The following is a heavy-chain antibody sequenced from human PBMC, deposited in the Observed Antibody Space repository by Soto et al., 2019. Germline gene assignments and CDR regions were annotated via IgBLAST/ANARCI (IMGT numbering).Heavy chain of an antibody. V-gene: IGHV4-59*08. CDR2: IYYSEST. D-gene: IGHD1-26*01. CDR1: GRSIRNSS. J-gene: IGHJ6*02. Sequence: SETLSRTSSSSGRSIRNSSWGTIRQPPGKELQYIGYIYYSESTNYNPSLKSRVTISDDTSTNQFSLTLSSVTAADTAVYYCARGWWEREGYVMDVWGQGTRVT. CDR3: ARGWWEREGYVMDV.